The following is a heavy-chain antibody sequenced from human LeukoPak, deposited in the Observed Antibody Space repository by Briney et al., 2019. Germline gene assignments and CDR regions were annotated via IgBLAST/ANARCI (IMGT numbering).Heavy chain of an antibody. CDR1: GDSVSSNSAA. Sequence: SQTLSLTCAISGDSVSSNSAAWNWIRQSPSRGLEWLGRTYYRSKWYNDYAVSAKSRITINPDTSKNQFSLQLNSVTPEDTAVYYCARDRRSSPPAGKHNWFDPWGQGTLVTVSS. D-gene: IGHD6-13*01. CDR2: TYYRSKWYN. CDR3: ARDRRSSPPAGKHNWFDP. J-gene: IGHJ5*02. V-gene: IGHV6-1*01.